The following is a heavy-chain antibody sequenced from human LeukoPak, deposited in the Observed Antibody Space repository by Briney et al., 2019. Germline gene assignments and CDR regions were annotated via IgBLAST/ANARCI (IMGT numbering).Heavy chain of an antibody. CDR1: GYTFTIYG. D-gene: IGHD1-26*01. CDR2: ISAYNGNT. CDR3: ARVSEYSGSYTPTGY. Sequence: GASVNVSCTASGYTFTIYGISWVRQAPGQGLEWMVCISAYNGNTNYAQKLQARVAMTTDTSTSRAYMELRSLRSDDTAVYYCARVSEYSGSYTPTGYWGQGTLVTVSS. V-gene: IGHV1-18*01. J-gene: IGHJ4*02.